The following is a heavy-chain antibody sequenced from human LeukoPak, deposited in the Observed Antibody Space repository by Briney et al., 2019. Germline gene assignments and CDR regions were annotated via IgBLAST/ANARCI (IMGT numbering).Heavy chain of an antibody. Sequence: ASVKVSCKASGYTFTSYYMHWVRQAPGQGLEWMGIINPSGGSTSYAQKFQGRVTMTRDTSTSTVYMELSSLRSDDTAVYYCARSLRLTGSLGSDWGQGTLVTVSS. V-gene: IGHV1-46*01. J-gene: IGHJ4*02. CDR2: INPSGGST. CDR3: ARSLRLTGSLGSD. CDR1: GYTFTSYY. D-gene: IGHD1-20*01.